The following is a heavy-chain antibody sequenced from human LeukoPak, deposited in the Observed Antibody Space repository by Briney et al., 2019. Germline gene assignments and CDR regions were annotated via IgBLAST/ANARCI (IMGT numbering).Heavy chain of an antibody. Sequence: PGGSLRLSCAASGFTFSSYGTHWVRQAPGKGLEWVAVISYDGSNKYYADSVKGRFTISRDNSKNTLYLQMNSLRAEDTAVYYCAKDLMITFGGVIAPDYWGQGTLVTVSS. CDR3: AKDLMITFGGVIAPDY. CDR1: GFTFSSYG. V-gene: IGHV3-30*18. D-gene: IGHD3-16*02. J-gene: IGHJ4*02. CDR2: ISYDGSNK.